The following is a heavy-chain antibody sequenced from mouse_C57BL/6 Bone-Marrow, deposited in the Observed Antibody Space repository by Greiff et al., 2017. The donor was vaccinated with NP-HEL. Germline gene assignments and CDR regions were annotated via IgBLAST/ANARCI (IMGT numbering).Heavy chain of an antibody. CDR2: IYPGDGDT. J-gene: IGHJ3*01. D-gene: IGHD3-2*01. Sequence: VQLQQSGPALVTPWASVKISCTASGSAFSSSWLNWVKQRPGKGLEWIGRIYPGDGDTNYNGKFKGKATLTADKSSSTAYMQLSSLTSEDSAVYFCARLTAWFAYWGQGTLVTVAA. V-gene: IGHV1-82*01. CDR3: ARLTAWFAY. CDR1: GSAFSSSW.